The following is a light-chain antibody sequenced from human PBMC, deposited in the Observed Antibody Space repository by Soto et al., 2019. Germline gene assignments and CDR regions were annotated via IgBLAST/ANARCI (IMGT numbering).Light chain of an antibody. CDR3: QHFGSSRPT. Sequence: EIVLTQSPGTLSLSPGERATLFCRSSQSISGSYLAWYQQKPGQAPRLLIYGASIRATGIPDRFSGSASGTDFTLTISRLEPEDFAVYYCQHFGSSRPTFGGGTKVEIK. J-gene: IGKJ4*01. V-gene: IGKV3-20*01. CDR1: QSISGSY. CDR2: GAS.